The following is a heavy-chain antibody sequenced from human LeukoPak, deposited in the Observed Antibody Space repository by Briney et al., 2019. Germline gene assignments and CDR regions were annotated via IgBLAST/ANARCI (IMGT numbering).Heavy chain of an antibody. Sequence: SETLSLTCTVSGGSISSSSYYWGWTRQTPGKGLEWIGSIYYSGSTFYSPSLKSRVTISVDTSKNQFSLKLSSVTAADTAVYYCASLRERSYYARGFDYWGQGTLVTVSS. CDR1: GGSISSSSYY. J-gene: IGHJ4*02. V-gene: IGHV4-39*01. D-gene: IGHD1-26*01. CDR2: IYYSGST. CDR3: ASLRERSYYARGFDY.